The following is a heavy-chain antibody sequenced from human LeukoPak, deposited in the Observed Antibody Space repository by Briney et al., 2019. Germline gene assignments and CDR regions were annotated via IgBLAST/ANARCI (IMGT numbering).Heavy chain of an antibody. D-gene: IGHD6-6*01. CDR1: GGTFSSYA. Sequence: SVKVSCKASGGTFSSYAISWVRQAPGQGLEWMGGIIPIFGTANYAQKFQGRVTITADESTSIAYMELSSLRSEDTAVYYCARSLSSSSYYYYYYMDVWGKGTTVTVSS. CDR2: IIPIFGTA. CDR3: ARSLSSSSYYYYYYMDV. J-gene: IGHJ6*03. V-gene: IGHV1-69*01.